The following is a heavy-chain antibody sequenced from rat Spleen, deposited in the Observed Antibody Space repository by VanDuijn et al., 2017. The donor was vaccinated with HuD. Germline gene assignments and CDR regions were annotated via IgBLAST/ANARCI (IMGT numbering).Heavy chain of an antibody. CDR2: VRNNATGYTT. CDR1: GFTFTDFY. Sequence: EVKLLESGGGLVQPGGSMRLSCAASGFTFTDFYMNWIRPPAGKAPEWLGFVRNNATGYTTEYNPSVKGRFTISRDNTQNMLYLQMNTLRAEDTATYYCASGPIPTLFDYWGQGVMVTVSS. V-gene: IGHV7-7*01. D-gene: IGHD3-8*01. J-gene: IGHJ2*01. CDR3: ASGPIPTLFDY.